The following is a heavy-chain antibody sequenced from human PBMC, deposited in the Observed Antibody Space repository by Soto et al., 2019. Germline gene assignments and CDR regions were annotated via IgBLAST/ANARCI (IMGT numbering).Heavy chain of an antibody. CDR3: ARDGGNICSGGSCYFQAPDX. D-gene: IGHD2-15*01. CDR2: ISGSGRST. CDR1: GFTFNNYA. V-gene: IGHV3-23*01. Sequence: PGGSLRLSCSASGFTFNNYAMSWVRQAPGKGLEWVESISGSGRSTNYEYSVKGRFTISIDNSKNTLAVQMSSLRADDTAVYYCARDGGNICSGGSCYFQAPDXWGQVTLVTVSX. J-gene: IGHJ4*02.